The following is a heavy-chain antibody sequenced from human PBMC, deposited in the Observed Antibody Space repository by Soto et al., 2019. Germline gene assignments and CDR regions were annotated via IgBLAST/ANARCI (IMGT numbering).Heavy chain of an antibody. V-gene: IGHV3-23*01. D-gene: IGHD3-3*01. CDR1: GFTFSSYA. CDR3: AKGTADCDFWSGYSHYYYYGMDV. CDR2: ISGSGGST. Sequence: PGGSLRLSCAASGFTFSSYAMSWVRQAPGKGLEWVSAISGSGGSTYYADSVKGRFTISRDNSKNTLYLQMNSLRAEDTAVYYCAKGTADCDFWSGYSHYYYYGMDVWGQGTTVTVSS. J-gene: IGHJ6*02.